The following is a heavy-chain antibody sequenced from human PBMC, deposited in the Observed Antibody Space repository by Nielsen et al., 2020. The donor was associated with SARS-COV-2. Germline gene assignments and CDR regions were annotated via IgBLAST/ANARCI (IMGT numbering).Heavy chain of an antibody. J-gene: IGHJ3*02. CDR2: VIPIFGIT. D-gene: IGHD4-17*01. CDR1: GGSFNNFA. Sequence: SVKVSCKTSGGSFNNFAISWVRQAPGQGLEWMGGVIPIFGITNYAQKFQGRVTITADESTSTAYMELSSLRSEDTAVYYCAREKGDYEPLGPPDAFDIWGQGTMVTVSS. CDR3: AREKGDYEPLGPPDAFDI. V-gene: IGHV1-69*13.